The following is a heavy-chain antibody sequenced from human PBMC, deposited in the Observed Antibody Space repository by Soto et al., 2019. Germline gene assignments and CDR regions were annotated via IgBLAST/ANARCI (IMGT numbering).Heavy chain of an antibody. D-gene: IGHD3-22*01. V-gene: IGHV3-48*03. CDR2: INSSGSTI. Sequence: RRLSCAASGFTFSSYEMNWVRQAPGKGLEWVSYINSSGSTIYYADSVKGRFTISRDNAKNSLYLQMNSLRAEDTAVYYCARDPHYYDSSGYYDYFDYWSQGTLVTVSS. CDR1: GFTFSSYE. CDR3: ARDPHYYDSSGYYDYFDY. J-gene: IGHJ4*02.